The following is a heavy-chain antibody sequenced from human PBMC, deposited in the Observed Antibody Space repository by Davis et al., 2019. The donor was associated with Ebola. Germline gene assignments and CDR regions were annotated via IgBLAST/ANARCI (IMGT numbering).Heavy chain of an antibody. J-gene: IGHJ4*02. Sequence: GESLKISCAASGFTFSSYAMSWVRQAPGKGLEWVSAISGSGGSTYYADSVKGRFTISRDNSKNTLYLQMNSLKTEDTAVYYCTTDQSDIVVDYWGQGTLVTVSS. CDR3: TTDQSDIVVDY. CDR2: ISGSGGST. V-gene: IGHV3-23*01. CDR1: GFTFSSYA. D-gene: IGHD2-15*01.